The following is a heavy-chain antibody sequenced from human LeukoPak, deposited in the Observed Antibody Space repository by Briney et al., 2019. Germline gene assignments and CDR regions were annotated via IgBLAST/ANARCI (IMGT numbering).Heavy chain of an antibody. V-gene: IGHV3-30*04. CDR1: GFTFSSYA. D-gene: IGHD3-16*01. CDR2: ISYDGSNK. CDR3: ARDDHWGYAFDI. Sequence: GGSLRLSCAASGFTFSSYAMHWVRQAPGKGLEWVAVISYDGSNKYYADSVKGRFTISRDNAKNSLYLQLNSLRAEDTAVYYCARDDHWGYAFDIWGQGTKVTVSS. J-gene: IGHJ3*02.